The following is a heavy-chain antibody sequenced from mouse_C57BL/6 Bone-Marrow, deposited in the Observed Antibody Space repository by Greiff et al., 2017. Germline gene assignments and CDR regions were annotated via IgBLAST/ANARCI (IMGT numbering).Heavy chain of an antibody. CDR2: IDPNSGGT. CDR1: GYTFTSYW. J-gene: IGHJ2*01. V-gene: IGHV1-72*01. D-gene: IGHD2-1*01. Sequence: VQLQQPGAELVKPGASVKLSCKASGYTFTSYWMHWVKQRPGRGLEWIGRIDPNSGGTKYNEKFKSKAPLTVDKPSSTAYMQLSSLKSEDSAVYYCARESGSTMPHYFDYWGQGTTLTVSS. CDR3: ARESGSTMPHYFDY.